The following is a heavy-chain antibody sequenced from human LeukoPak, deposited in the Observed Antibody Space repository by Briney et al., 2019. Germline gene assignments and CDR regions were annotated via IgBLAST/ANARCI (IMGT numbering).Heavy chain of an antibody. V-gene: IGHV3-23*01. CDR3: AKDRRSYGGTSFDS. CDR1: GFSFSNYG. Sequence: GWSLRLSCAASGFSFSNYGMSWVRQAPGEGLEWVSAISDSTWYADSVKGRFTISRDSSQNTVYLQMNSLRAEDTAVYYCAKDRRSYGGTSFDSWGQGTLVTVSS. D-gene: IGHD4-23*01. J-gene: IGHJ4*02. CDR2: ISDST.